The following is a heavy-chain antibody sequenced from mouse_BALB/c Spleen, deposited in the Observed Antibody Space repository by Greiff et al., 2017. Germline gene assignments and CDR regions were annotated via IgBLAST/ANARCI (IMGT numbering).Heavy chain of an antibody. CDR1: GFAFSSYD. D-gene: IGHD2-10*01. Sequence: DVKLVESGGGLVKPGGSLKLSCAASGFAFSSYDMSWVRQTPEKRLEWVAYISSGGGSTYYPDTVKGRFTISRDNAKNTLYLQMSSLKSEDTAMYYCARQRAYYGNSYYFDYWGQGTTLTVSS. V-gene: IGHV5-12-1*01. J-gene: IGHJ2*01. CDR2: ISSGGGST. CDR3: ARQRAYYGNSYYFDY.